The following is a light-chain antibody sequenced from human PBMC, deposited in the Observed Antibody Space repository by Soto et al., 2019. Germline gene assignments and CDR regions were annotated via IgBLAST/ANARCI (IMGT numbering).Light chain of an antibody. V-gene: IGLV4-69*01. CDR2: LNSDGSH. Sequence: QSVLTQSPSASASPGASVKLTCTLSSGHSTYAIAWHQQQPEKGPRYLMKLNSDGSHSKGDGIPDRVSGSSSGVERYLTISSLQSEDEADYYCQTWVSGIRVFGGGTKLTVL. J-gene: IGLJ3*02. CDR3: QTWVSGIRV. CDR1: SGHSTYA.